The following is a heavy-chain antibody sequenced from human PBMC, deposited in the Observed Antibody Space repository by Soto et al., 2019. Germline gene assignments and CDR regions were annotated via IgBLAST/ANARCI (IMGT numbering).Heavy chain of an antibody. J-gene: IGHJ5*02. D-gene: IGHD3-10*01. CDR1: GVTYSSSA. Sequence: GASVQVSCKDFGVTYSSSALCLARQAPGPGLEWXGGIXXXFXTXXXAXXXEGRVTITADESTSTAYMGLSSLRSEDTDVYYCANSRSYYINWFDPWGQGTLLTVSS. CDR2: IXXXFXTX. CDR3: ANSRSYYINWFDP. V-gene: IGHV1-69*13.